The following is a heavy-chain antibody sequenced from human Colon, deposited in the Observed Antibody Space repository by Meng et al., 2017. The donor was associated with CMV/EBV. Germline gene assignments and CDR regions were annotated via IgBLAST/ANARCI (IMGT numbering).Heavy chain of an antibody. V-gene: IGHV3-74*01. CDR3: VRLNTLTPFDY. CDR1: GFSFSSPW. D-gene: IGHD3-9*01. J-gene: IGHJ4*02. CDR2: IDPDGGST. Sequence: SCAASGFSFSSPWMHWVRQVPGKGLVWVSRIDPDGGSTNYADSVKGRFTISRDNAKNTLYLQMNSLRAEDTAVYYCVRLNTLTPFDYWGQGTLVTVSS.